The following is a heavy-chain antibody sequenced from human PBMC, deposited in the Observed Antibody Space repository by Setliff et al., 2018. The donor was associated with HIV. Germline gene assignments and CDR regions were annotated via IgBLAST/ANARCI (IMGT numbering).Heavy chain of an antibody. J-gene: IGHJ5*02. Sequence: PSETLSLTCSVSGASISSSPYYWAWIRQPPGKGLEWIATISYSGSTHYNLALMSRVTISMDTSRNQFSVKLSSVTAADTAIYYCATLNLPLNWFDPWGQGTPVTVFS. CDR3: ATLNLPLNWFDP. CDR1: GASISSSPYY. CDR2: ISYSGST. V-gene: IGHV4-39*01.